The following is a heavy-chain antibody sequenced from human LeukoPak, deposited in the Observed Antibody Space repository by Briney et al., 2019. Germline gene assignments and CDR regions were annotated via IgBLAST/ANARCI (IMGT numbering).Heavy chain of an antibody. CDR3: AKGGFGEKDYYYMDV. D-gene: IGHD3-10*01. CDR2: IKPDGNEI. CDR1: GFMFSAYW. J-gene: IGHJ6*03. Sequence: PGGSLRLSCAASGFMFSAYWMSWVRQAPGKGLEWVANIKPDGNEIYYVDSVKGRFTISRDNAKNSLYLQMNSLRAEDTALYYCAKGGFGEKDYYYMDVWGKGTTVTVSS. V-gene: IGHV3-7*03.